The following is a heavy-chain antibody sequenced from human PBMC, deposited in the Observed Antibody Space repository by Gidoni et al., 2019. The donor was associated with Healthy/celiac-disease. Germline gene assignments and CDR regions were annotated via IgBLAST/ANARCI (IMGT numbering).Heavy chain of an antibody. J-gene: IGHJ5*02. CDR2: IYYSGTT. CDR3: ARGAHTWNYVGGFDP. CDR1: GGSISSYY. D-gene: IGHD1-7*01. V-gene: IGHV4-59*01. Sequence: QVQLQESGPGLVKPSETLSLTSTVSGGSISSYYGNWIRQPPGKGLEWIGYIYYSGTTNYNPSLKSRVTISLDTSKNQFSLKLSSVAAADTAVYYCARGAHTWNYVGGFDPWGQGTLVTVSS.